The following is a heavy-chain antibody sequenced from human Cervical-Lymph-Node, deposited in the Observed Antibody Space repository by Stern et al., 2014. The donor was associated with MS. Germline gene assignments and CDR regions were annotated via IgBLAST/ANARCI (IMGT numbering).Heavy chain of an antibody. D-gene: IGHD3-10*01. Sequence: VQLVQSGAEVKKPGSSVKVSCKSSGGISWVRQAPGQGLEWMGGVIPFVGTSNSAQKFQGRVTIPADPSTNTTYLHLSRLTSADTAVYYCARGSGDNWFGPWGQGTLVTVPS. CDR3: ARGSGDNWFGP. V-gene: IGHV1-69*01. J-gene: IGHJ5*02. CDR2: VIPFVGTS. CDR1: GG.